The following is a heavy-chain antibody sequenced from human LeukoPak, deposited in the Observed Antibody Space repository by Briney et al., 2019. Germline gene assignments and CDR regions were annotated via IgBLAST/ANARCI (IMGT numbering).Heavy chain of an antibody. V-gene: IGHV3-13*01. J-gene: IGHJ2*01. CDR2: IDIAGDT. Sequence: PGGSLRLSCAASGFTLSNYDMHWVRQATAEGREWVSGIDIAGDTYYPGSVRGRFTISRENAENSLYLQMNSLIAGDTGVYYCARTTVTSGPYWYFDLWGRGTLVTVS. CDR1: GFTLSNYD. D-gene: IGHD4-17*01. CDR3: ARTTVTSGPYWYFDL.